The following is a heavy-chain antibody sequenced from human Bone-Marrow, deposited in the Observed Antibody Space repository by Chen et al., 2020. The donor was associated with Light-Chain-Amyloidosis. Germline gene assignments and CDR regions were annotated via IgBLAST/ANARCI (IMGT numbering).Heavy chain of an antibody. V-gene: IGHV4-59*01. CDR1: GGSINTYY. CDR3: ARGRMSSSSNHWYLDV. CDR2: IYYNGNT. D-gene: IGHD6-6*01. Sequence: QVQLHESGPGLVNPSETLSLTCTVSGGSINTYYWTWIRQPPEKRLEWIGYIYYNGNTNNNPSRKSRVTISVDTSKNQFSLKLTSVTAADTAFYYCARGRMSSSSNHWYLDVWGRGTLVIVSS. J-gene: IGHJ2*01.